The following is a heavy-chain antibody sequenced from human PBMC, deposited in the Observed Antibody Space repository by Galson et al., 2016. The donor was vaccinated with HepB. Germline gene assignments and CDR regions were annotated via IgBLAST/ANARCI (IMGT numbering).Heavy chain of an antibody. Sequence: SLRLSCAGSGFVFSAYGFNWIRQAPGKGLEWVSSISNAGSYGHYTDSVKGRFTISRDNDKHSLYLQMNSLRAEDTAVYYCARSGGTYSSSSYYFDSWGQGTLVAVSS. CDR1: GFVFSAYG. CDR2: ISNAGSYG. D-gene: IGHD6-6*01. V-gene: IGHV3-21*01. CDR3: ARSGGTYSSSSYYFDS. J-gene: IGHJ4*02.